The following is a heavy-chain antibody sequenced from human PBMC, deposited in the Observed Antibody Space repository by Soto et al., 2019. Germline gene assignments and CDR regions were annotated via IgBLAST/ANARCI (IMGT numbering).Heavy chain of an antibody. Sequence: GASVKVSFKASGGTFSSYAISWLRQAPGQGLEWMGGIIPIFGTANYAQKFQGRVTITADESTSTAYMELSSLRSEDTAVYYCARDQGSGSYSLYYGMDVWGQGTTVTVSS. CDR2: IIPIFGTA. CDR1: GGTFSSYA. V-gene: IGHV1-69*13. D-gene: IGHD3-10*01. J-gene: IGHJ6*02. CDR3: ARDQGSGSYSLYYGMDV.